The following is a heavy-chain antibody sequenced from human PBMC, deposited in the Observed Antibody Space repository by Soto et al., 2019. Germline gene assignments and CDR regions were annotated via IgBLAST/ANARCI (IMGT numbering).Heavy chain of an antibody. D-gene: IGHD6-13*01. CDR2: ISWNSGGM. CDR3: ARDQRGSIAAPGTDAFDI. Sequence: EVQLVESGGGLVQPGRSLRLSCAASGFSFDDFAMHWVRQAPGKGLEWVSGISWNSGGMCYADSVKGRFTISRDNAKNSLYLQLNSLRAEDTALYYCARDQRGSIAAPGTDAFDIWGQGTMVTVSS. V-gene: IGHV3-9*01. J-gene: IGHJ3*02. CDR1: GFSFDDFA.